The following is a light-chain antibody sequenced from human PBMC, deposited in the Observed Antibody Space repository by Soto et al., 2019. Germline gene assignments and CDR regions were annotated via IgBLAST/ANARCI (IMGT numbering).Light chain of an antibody. V-gene: IGKV3-15*01. Sequence: EIVLTQFPATLSLSPGERATLSCRASQTVRRNLAWYQQKPGQAPRLLIFGASTRATGIPARFSGSGSGADFTLTISSLQSEDSAVYYCQQYNNWPPITFGQGTRLEIK. CDR1: QTVRRN. CDR2: GAS. CDR3: QQYNNWPPIT. J-gene: IGKJ5*01.